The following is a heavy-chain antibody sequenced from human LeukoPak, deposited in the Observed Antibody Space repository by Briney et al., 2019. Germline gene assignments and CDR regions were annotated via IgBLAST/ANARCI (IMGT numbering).Heavy chain of an antibody. D-gene: IGHD2-15*01. Sequence: GGSLRLSCAASGFTFSNYNMNWVRQAPGKGLEWVSYISSSSSTIYYADSVKGRFTISRDNAKNSLYLQMNSLRAEDTAVYYCARDTQPYSHYYYYGMDVWGQGTTVTVSS. CDR1: GFTFSNYN. V-gene: IGHV3-48*04. CDR2: ISSSSSTI. CDR3: ARDTQPYSHYYYYGMDV. J-gene: IGHJ6*02.